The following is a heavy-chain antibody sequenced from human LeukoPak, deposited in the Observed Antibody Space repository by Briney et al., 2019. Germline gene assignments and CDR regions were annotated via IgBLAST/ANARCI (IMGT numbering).Heavy chain of an antibody. CDR2: MYYSGTT. CDR3: ARGVAGSYSDY. D-gene: IGHD6-19*01. CDR1: GGSISSGNYY. J-gene: IGHJ4*02. V-gene: IGHV4-39*01. Sequence: PSETLSLTCTVSGGSISSGNYYWVWIRQPPGKGLEWIGSMYYSGTTYYNPSLRSRVTMSVDTSKDQFSLKLSSVTAADTAVYYCARGVAGSYSDYWGQGTLVTVSS.